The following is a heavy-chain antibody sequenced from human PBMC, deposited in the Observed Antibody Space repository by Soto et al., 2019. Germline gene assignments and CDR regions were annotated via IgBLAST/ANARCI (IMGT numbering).Heavy chain of an antibody. J-gene: IGHJ5*01. CDR1: GVSIHNSHSF. CDR2: VYYSGGA. CDR3: GRVVEGATRHTDLDS. Sequence: TSETLSLTCTVSGVSIHNSHSFWGWIRQPPGKGLEFIGTVYYSGGAHYNSSLKSRVTISVDTANNQVSLRMRSLTAADTAVYYCGRVVEGATRHTDLDSWGQGTLVTVSS. D-gene: IGHD2-21*01. V-gene: IGHV4-39*01.